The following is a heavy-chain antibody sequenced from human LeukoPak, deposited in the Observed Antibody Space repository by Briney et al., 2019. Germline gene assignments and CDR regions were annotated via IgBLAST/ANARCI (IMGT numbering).Heavy chain of an antibody. J-gene: IGHJ4*02. CDR1: RVSISSYS. V-gene: IGHV4-4*07. D-gene: IGHD3-10*01. Sequence: SETLSLTCTLSRVSISSYSWSWIRQPARKRLEWIGRIYTSGSTNYNPSLKSRVTMSVDTSKNQFSLKRSSVTAADTAVYYCARAGLWFGELLLDYWGQGTLVTVYS. CDR2: IYTSGST. CDR3: ARAGLWFGELLLDY.